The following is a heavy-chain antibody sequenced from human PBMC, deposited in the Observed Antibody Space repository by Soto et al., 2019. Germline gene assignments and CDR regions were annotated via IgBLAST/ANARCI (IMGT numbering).Heavy chain of an antibody. CDR2: IYWDGDD. CDR3: ANRQDGDYYDAFDV. J-gene: IGHJ3*01. Sequence: QITLKESGPTLVKPTQTLTLTCTFSGFSLNSSGVGVGWIRQPPGKALEWLAHIYWDGDDRYSPSLKSRLTISKDTSKNQVVLAMTNMDPVDTGTYYCANRQDGDYYDAFDVWGQGTVVTVSS. CDR1: GFSLNSSGVG. V-gene: IGHV2-5*02. D-gene: IGHD4-17*01.